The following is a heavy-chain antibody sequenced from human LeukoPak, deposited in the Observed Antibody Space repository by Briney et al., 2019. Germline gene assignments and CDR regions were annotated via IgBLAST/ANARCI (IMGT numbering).Heavy chain of an antibody. CDR3: ARHAISVLLLD. D-gene: IGHD2-8*01. J-gene: IGHJ4*02. V-gene: IGHV3-7*03. CDR2: IKQDGSEK. Sequence: GGSLRLSCAASGFTFSSYWMSWVRQAPGKGLEWVANIKQDGSEKYYVNSVKGRFTISRDNAKNSLYLQMNSLRAEDTAVYYCARHAISVLLLDWGQGTLVTVSS. CDR1: GFTFSSYW.